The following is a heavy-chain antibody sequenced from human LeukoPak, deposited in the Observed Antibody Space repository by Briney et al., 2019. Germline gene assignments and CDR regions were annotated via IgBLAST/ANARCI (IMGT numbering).Heavy chain of an antibody. J-gene: IGHJ4*02. D-gene: IGHD3-22*01. CDR2: IYYSGST. CDR3: AREGIVVVTWGVYFDY. Sequence: SETLSLTCTVSGGSISSSSYYWGWIRQPPGKGLEWIGSIYYSGSTYYNPSLKSRVTISVDTSKNQFSLKLSSVTAADTAVYYCAREGIVVVTWGVYFDYRGQGTLVTVSS. V-gene: IGHV4-39*07. CDR1: GGSISSSSYY.